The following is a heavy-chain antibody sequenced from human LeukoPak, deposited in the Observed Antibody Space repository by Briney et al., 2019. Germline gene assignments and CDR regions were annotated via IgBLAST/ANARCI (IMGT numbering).Heavy chain of an antibody. V-gene: IGHV3-30*04. D-gene: IGHD5-12*01. Sequence: PGGSLRLSCAASGFTFSNYAMHWVRQAPGKGLEWVAIISYDGSNTYYADSVKGPFTISRDNSKNTLYLQMNSLRVEDTAVYFCARGESLRQFDYWGQGTLVTVSS. J-gene: IGHJ4*02. CDR2: ISYDGSNT. CDR1: GFTFSNYA. CDR3: ARGESLRQFDY.